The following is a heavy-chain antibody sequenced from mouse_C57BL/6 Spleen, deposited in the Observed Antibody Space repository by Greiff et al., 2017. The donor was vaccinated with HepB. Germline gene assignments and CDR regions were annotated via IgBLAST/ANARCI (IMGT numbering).Heavy chain of an antibody. CDR2: INPSNGGT. CDR3: AREYYGSSFVDY. J-gene: IGHJ2*01. Sequence: VQLQQSGTELVKPGASVKLSCKASGYTFTSYWMHWVKQRPGQGLEWIGNINPSNGGTNYNEKFKSKATLTVDKSSSTAYMQLSSLTSEDSAVYYRAREYYGSSFVDYWGQGTTLTVSS. CDR1: GYTFTSYW. D-gene: IGHD1-1*01. V-gene: IGHV1-53*01.